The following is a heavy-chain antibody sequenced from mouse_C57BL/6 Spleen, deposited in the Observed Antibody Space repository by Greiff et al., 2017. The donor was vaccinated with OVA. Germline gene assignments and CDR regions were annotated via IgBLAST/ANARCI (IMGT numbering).Heavy chain of an antibody. D-gene: IGHD2-13*01. CDR3: AREDYSFAY. CDR2: INYDGSST. V-gene: IGHV5-16*01. Sequence: EVMLVESEGGLVQPGSSMKLSCTASGFTFSDYYMAWVRQVPEKGLEWVANINYDGSSTYYLDSLKSRFIISRDNAKNILYLQMSSLKSEDTATYYCAREDYSFAYWGQGTLVTVSA. J-gene: IGHJ3*01. CDR1: GFTFSDYY.